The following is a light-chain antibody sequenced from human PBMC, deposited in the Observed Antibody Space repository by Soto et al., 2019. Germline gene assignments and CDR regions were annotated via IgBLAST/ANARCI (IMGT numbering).Light chain of an antibody. V-gene: IGKV3-20*01. Sequence: EVVLTQSPGTLSLSLGERVTLSCRASQSVTSRNLAWYQQTPGQAPRLLIYGASYRATGIPDRFSGSGSGTDFTLTISRLELEDFAVYYCQHYGSSPPINFGQGTRLEIK. CDR2: GAS. CDR1: QSVTSRN. CDR3: QHYGSSPPIN. J-gene: IGKJ5*01.